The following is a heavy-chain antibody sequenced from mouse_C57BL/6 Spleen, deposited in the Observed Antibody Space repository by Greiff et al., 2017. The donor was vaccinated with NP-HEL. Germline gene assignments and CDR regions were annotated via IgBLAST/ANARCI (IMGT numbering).Heavy chain of an antibody. J-gene: IGHJ1*03. Sequence: ESGPGLVKPSQSLSLTCSVTGYSITSGYYWNWIRQFPGNKLEWMGYISYDGSNNYNPSLKNRISITRDTSKNQFCLKLNSLTTEDTATYTCARGGDVRYFDVWGTGTTVTVSS. D-gene: IGHD1-1*02. CDR2: ISYDGSN. CDR3: ARGGDVRYFDV. V-gene: IGHV3-6*01. CDR1: GYSITSGYY.